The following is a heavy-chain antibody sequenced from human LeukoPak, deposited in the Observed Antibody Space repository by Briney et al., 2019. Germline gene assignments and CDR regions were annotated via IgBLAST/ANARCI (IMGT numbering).Heavy chain of an antibody. CDR1: GFTFSSYG. CDR3: ARATYYYGSGYGPYYFDY. CDR2: IWYDGSNK. D-gene: IGHD3-10*01. Sequence: GGSLRLSCAASGFTFSSYGMHWVRQAPGKGLEWVPDIWYDGSNKYYADSVKGRFTISRDNSKNTLYLQMNSLRAEDTAVYYCARATYYYGSGYGPYYFDYWGQGTLVTVSS. J-gene: IGHJ4*02. V-gene: IGHV3-33*01.